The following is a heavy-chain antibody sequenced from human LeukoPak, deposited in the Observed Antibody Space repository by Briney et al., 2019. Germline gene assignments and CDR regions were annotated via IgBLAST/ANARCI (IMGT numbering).Heavy chain of an antibody. V-gene: IGHV3-74*01. CDR1: GFTFSSYG. Sequence: GGSLRLSCAASGFTFSSYGMHWVCQAPGKGLVWVSRISPDGSSTTDADSVKGRFTTSRDNAKNTLYLQMNSLRAEDTAVYYCAREEDNADEYLREDYWGQGILVTVSS. CDR2: ISPDGSST. D-gene: IGHD2/OR15-2a*01. CDR3: AREEDNADEYLREDY. J-gene: IGHJ4*02.